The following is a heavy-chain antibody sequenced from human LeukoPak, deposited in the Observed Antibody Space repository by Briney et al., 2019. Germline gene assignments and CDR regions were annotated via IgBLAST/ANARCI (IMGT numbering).Heavy chain of an antibody. CDR3: ARVAIFGVVGYMDV. D-gene: IGHD3-3*01. J-gene: IGHJ6*03. V-gene: IGHV4-59*01. CDR1: GGSISSYY. Sequence: SETLSLTCTVSGGSISSYYWSWIRQPPGKGLEWIGYIYYSGSTNYNPSLKSRVTISVDTSKNQFSLKLSSVTAADTAVYYCARVAIFGVVGYMDVWGKGTTVTVSS. CDR2: IYYSGST.